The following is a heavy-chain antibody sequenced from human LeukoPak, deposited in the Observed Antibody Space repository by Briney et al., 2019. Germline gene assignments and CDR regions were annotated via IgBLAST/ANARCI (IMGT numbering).Heavy chain of an antibody. Sequence: SVKVSCKASGYTFTSYDINWVRQATGQGLEWMGWMNPNSGNTGYAQKFQGRVTMTEDTSTDTAYMELSSLRSEDTAVYYCATPLSYYYDSSGYYSAFDIWGQGTMVTVSS. CDR3: ATPLSYYYDSSGYYSAFDI. V-gene: IGHV1-8*01. D-gene: IGHD3-22*01. CDR1: GYTFTSYD. CDR2: MNPNSGNT. J-gene: IGHJ3*02.